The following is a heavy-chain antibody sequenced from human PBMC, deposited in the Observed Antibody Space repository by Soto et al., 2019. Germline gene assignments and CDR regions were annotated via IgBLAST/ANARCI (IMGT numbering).Heavy chain of an antibody. D-gene: IGHD3-10*01. V-gene: IGHV1-58*01. CDR2: IVVGSGNT. J-gene: IGHJ4*02. CDR1: GFTFTSSA. Sequence: SVKVSCKASGFTFTSSAVQWVRQARGQRLEWIGWIVVGSGNTNYAQKFQERVTITRDMSTSTAYMELSSLRSEDTAVYYCAAVSLAGYGSGSYFDYWGQGPLVTVST. CDR3: AAVSLAGYGSGSYFDY.